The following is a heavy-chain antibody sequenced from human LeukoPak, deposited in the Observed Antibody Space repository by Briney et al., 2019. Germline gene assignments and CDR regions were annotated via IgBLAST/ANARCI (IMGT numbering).Heavy chain of an antibody. V-gene: IGHV4-59*08. CDR1: GGSISSYY. CDR3: ARHGGSGWYQGVYNWFDP. Sequence: NPSETLSLTCTVSGGSISSYYWSWIRLPPGKGLEWIGYIYYSGSTNYNPSLKSRVTISVDTSKNQFSLKLSSVTAADTAVYYCARHGGSGWYQGVYNWFDPWGQGTLVTVSS. D-gene: IGHD6-19*01. J-gene: IGHJ5*02. CDR2: IYYSGST.